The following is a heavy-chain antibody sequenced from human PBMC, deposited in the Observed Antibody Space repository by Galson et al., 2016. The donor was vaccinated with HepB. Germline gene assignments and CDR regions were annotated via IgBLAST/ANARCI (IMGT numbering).Heavy chain of an antibody. V-gene: IGHV1-46*01. CDR1: EYSFASYH. J-gene: IGHJ4*02. CDR2: IHPSGVTT. CDR3: AKDSNNWSFDY. D-gene: IGHD1-1*01. Sequence: SVKVSCKASEYSFASYHMQWVRQAPGRGLEWMGTIHPSGVTTRLAQEFQDRLTLTRDTPTSTFYLELTSLRSDDTAVYFCAKDSNNWSFDYWGQGTLVTVSS.